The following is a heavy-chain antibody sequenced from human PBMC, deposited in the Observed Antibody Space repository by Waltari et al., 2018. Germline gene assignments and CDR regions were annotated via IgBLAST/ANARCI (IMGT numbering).Heavy chain of an antibody. J-gene: IGHJ4*02. V-gene: IGHV3-23*01. CDR2: VSGGGDST. CDR1: GFNFSSFA. Sequence: EVVVLESGGGLVQPGGSLRLSCAASGFNFSSFAMTWVRQGRGKGLEWVSGVSGGGDSTDYADSVKGRFTISRDNSKNTLYLQMNSLRVEDTAIYYCARKGIWGQTYPLDYWGQGTLVTVSS. CDR3: ARKGIWGQTYPLDY. D-gene: IGHD7-27*01.